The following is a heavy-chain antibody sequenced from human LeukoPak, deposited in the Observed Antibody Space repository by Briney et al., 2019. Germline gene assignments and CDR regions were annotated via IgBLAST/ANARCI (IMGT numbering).Heavy chain of an antibody. D-gene: IGHD5-18*01. CDR2: IYYSGST. Sequence: KTSETLSLTCTVSGGSISSSSYYWGWIRQPPGKGLEWIGSIYYSGSTYYNPSLKSRVTISVDTSKNQFSLKLSSVTAADTAVYYCASLKYSYGYFDYWGQGTLVTVSS. J-gene: IGHJ4*02. V-gene: IGHV4-39*01. CDR3: ASLKYSYGYFDY. CDR1: GGSISSSSYY.